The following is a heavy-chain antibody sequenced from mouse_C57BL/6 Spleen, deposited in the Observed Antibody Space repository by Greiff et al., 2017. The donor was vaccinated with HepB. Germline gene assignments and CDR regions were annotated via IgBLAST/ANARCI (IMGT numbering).Heavy chain of an antibody. D-gene: IGHD1-2*01. Sequence: QVQLQQPGAELVRPGSSVKLSCKASGYTFTSYWMDWVKQRPGQGLEWIGNIYPSDSETHYNQKFKDKATLTVDKSSSTAYMQLSSLTSEDSAVYYCLRLYGSDWYFDVWGTGTTVTVSS. CDR3: LRLYGSDWYFDV. V-gene: IGHV1-61*01. CDR1: GYTFTSYW. CDR2: IYPSDSET. J-gene: IGHJ1*03.